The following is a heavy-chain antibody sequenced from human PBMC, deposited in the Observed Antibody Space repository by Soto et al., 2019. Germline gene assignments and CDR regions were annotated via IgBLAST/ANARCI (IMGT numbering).Heavy chain of an antibody. Sequence: GGSLRLSCAASGFTVTNKYMTWVRQAPGKGLEWVSIIYSGGATSYADSVKGRFTISRNNSKDILYLQMNSLRAEDTAVYYCARVDYGDYGWYFDLWGRGTLVTVSS. D-gene: IGHD4-17*01. CDR1: GFTVTNKY. CDR2: IYSGGAT. V-gene: IGHV3-53*01. CDR3: ARVDYGDYGWYFDL. J-gene: IGHJ2*01.